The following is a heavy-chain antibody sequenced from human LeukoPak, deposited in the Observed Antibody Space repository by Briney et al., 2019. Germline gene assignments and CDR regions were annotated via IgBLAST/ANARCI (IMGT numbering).Heavy chain of an antibody. J-gene: IGHJ5*02. Sequence: GGSLRLSCAASGFTLSGHWLHWFRQPPGKGLAWVSRNKYDGSESYYADSVKGRFTISRDNAKNTLYLQMNSLRVEDTAVYYCAKSDWFDPWGQGTLVTVSS. CDR1: GFTLSGHW. CDR2: NKYDGSES. V-gene: IGHV3-74*01. CDR3: AKSDWFDP.